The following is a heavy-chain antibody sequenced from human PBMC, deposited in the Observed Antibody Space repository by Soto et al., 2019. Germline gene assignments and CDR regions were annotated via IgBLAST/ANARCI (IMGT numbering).Heavy chain of an antibody. J-gene: IGHJ4*02. CDR2: IMPIFAAP. V-gene: IGHV1-69*06. Sequence: QVQLMQSGAEVKKPGSSVKVSCKASGGTISTNVISWVRQAPGQGLEWMGEIMPIFAAPNNAQQFQGRLTITASTSTTTVYMELSSLTSEDTAVYFCATGARYCSGGSCYPDDWGQGTLVIVSS. D-gene: IGHD2-15*01. CDR3: ATGARYCSGGSCYPDD. CDR1: GGTISTNV.